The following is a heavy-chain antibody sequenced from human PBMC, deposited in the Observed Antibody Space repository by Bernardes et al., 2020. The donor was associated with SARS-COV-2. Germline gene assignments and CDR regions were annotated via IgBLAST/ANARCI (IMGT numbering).Heavy chain of an antibody. CDR1: GFTFSDSG. V-gene: IGHV3-30*03. Sequence: GGSLRLSCAASGFTFSDSGMHWVRQAPGKGLDWVAVISSYGTNKYYADSVKGRFTISRDNSKNTLYLQMNSLRAEDTAVYYCADGDFDFWGQGTLVTVSS. CDR3: ADGDFDF. CDR2: ISSYGTNK. D-gene: IGHD4-17*01. J-gene: IGHJ4*02.